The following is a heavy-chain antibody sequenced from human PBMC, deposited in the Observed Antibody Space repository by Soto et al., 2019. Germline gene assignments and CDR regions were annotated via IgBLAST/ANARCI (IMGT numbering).Heavy chain of an antibody. CDR2: ISAYNGNT. CDR1: GYTFTSYA. CDR3: ARDLPPVDY. J-gene: IGHJ4*02. Sequence: QVQLVQSGAEVKKPGASVKVSCKASGYTFTSYAISWVRQAPGQGLEWMGWISAYNGNTNYAQNPPDRVTMTTDTSTSTAYTELRSLRSADTSVYYCARDLPPVDYWGQGTLVTVSS. V-gene: IGHV1-18*01.